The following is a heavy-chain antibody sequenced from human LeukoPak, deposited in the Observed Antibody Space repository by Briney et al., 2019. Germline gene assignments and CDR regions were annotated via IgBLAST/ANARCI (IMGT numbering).Heavy chain of an antibody. CDR3: ARDYGGKFDF. Sequence: ASEILSLTGAVTGGSISSYFWSWIRQPPGKGLQWIGYISSSGTTNYNPSLKSRVTISVDTSKNQFSLKLSSVTAADAAVYYCARDYGGKFDFWGQGTLVTVSS. CDR2: ISSSGTT. V-gene: IGHV4-59*01. CDR1: GGSISSYF. D-gene: IGHD4-17*01. J-gene: IGHJ4*02.